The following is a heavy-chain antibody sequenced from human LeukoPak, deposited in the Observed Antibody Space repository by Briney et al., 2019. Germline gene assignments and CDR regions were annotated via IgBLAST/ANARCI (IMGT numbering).Heavy chain of an antibody. CDR3: ARALVVEKYFDY. J-gene: IGHJ4*02. CDR2: IYYSGAA. D-gene: IGHD2-15*01. Sequence: SETLSLTCTVSGGSISSGDYFWSWIRLPPGKGLEWIGYIYYSGAAYYSPSLKSRATISVDTSNNQFSLKLTSVTAADTAVYYCARALVVEKYFDYWGQGTLVTVSS. CDR1: GGSISSGDYF. V-gene: IGHV4-30-4*01.